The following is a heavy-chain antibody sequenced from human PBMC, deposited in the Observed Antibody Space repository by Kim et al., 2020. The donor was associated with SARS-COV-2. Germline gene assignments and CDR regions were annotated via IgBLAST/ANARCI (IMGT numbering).Heavy chain of an antibody. CDR3: ARGNEEGSGYDY. V-gene: IGHV3-13*04. J-gene: IGHJ4*02. D-gene: IGHD3-10*01. CDR2: IGTAGDT. Sequence: GGSLRLSCAASGFTFSSYDMHWVRQATGKGLEWVSAIGTAGDTYYPGSVKGRFTISRENAKNSLYLQMNSLRAGDTAVYYCARGNEEGSGYDYWGQGTLVTVSS. CDR1: GFTFSSYD.